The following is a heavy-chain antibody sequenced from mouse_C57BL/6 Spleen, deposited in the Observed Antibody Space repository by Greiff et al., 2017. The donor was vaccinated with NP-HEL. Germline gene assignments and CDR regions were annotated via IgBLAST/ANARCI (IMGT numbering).Heavy chain of an antibody. CDR1: GYTFTSYW. CDR2: IDPNSGGT. V-gene: IGHV1-72*01. D-gene: IGHD2-1*01. Sequence: QVQLQQPGAELVKPGASVKLSCKASGYTFTSYWMHWVKQRPGRGLEWIGRIDPNSGGTKYKEKFKSKATLTVDKPSSTAYMQLSSLTSEDAAVYLCARNGNPLYYYAMDYWGQGTSVTVSS. CDR3: ARNGNPLYYYAMDY. J-gene: IGHJ4*01.